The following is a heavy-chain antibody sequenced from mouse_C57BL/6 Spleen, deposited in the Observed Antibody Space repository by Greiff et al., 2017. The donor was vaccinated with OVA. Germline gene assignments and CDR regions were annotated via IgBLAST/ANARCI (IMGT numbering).Heavy chain of an antibody. D-gene: IGHD1-1*01. V-gene: IGHV1-52*01. CDR3: ARDTTVVATPFDY. CDR2: IDPSDSET. Sequence: QVQLKQPGAELVRPGSSVKLSCKASGYTFTSYWMHWVKQRPIQGLEWIGNIDPSDSETHYNQKFKDKATLTVDKSSSTAYMQLSSLTSEDSAVYYCARDTTVVATPFDYWGQGTTLTVSS. J-gene: IGHJ2*01. CDR1: GYTFTSYW.